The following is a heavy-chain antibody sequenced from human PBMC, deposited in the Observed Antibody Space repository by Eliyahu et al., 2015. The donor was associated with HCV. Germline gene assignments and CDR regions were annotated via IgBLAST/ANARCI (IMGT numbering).Heavy chain of an antibody. CDR3: ARDPLDSSGYKSGDAFDI. Sequence: QVQLVESGGGVVQPGRSLRLSCXASGFPFXSFGXHWVRQAPGKGLEWVAVIWYDGSNKYYADSVKGRFTISRDNSKNTLYLQMNSLRAEDTAVYYCARDPLDSSGYKSGDAFDIWGQGTMVTVSS. J-gene: IGHJ3*02. D-gene: IGHD3-22*01. V-gene: IGHV3-33*01. CDR1: GFPFXSFG. CDR2: IWYDGSNK.